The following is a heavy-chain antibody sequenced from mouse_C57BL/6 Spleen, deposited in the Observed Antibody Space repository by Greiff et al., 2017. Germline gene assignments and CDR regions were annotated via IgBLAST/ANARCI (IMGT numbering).Heavy chain of an antibody. V-gene: IGHV5-9-1*02. D-gene: IGHD1-1*01. Sequence: EVKVEESGEGLVKPGGSLKLSCAASGFTFSSSAMSWVRQTPEKRLEWVAYISSGGDYIYYADTVKGRFTISRDNARNTLYLQMSSLKSDDIAMDYCTRGSYGSSFSFAYWGQGTLVTVSA. CDR1: GFTFSSSA. J-gene: IGHJ3*01. CDR3: TRGSYGSSFSFAY. CDR2: ISSGGDYI.